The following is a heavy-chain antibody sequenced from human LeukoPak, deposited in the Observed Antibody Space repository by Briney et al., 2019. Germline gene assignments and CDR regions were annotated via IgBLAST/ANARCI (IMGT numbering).Heavy chain of an antibody. Sequence: GGSLRLSCETSDFAFSDYAMSWVRQAPGKGLEWVAVISYDGSNKYYADSVKGRFTISRDNSKNTLYLQMNSLRAEDTAVYYCAKDPSYYYDSSGWPPAYYFDYWGQGTLVTVSS. CDR2: ISYDGSNK. J-gene: IGHJ4*02. CDR1: DFAFSDYA. CDR3: AKDPSYYYDSSGWPPAYYFDY. D-gene: IGHD3-22*01. V-gene: IGHV3-30*18.